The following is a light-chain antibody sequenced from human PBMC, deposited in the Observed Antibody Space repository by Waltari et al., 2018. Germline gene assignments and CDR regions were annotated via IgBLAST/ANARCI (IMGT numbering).Light chain of an antibody. CDR1: QSVSSN. CDR3: QQYSKWPPHT. J-gene: IGKJ2*01. V-gene: IGKV3-15*01. CDR2: GAS. Sequence: ETVMTQFPATLSVSPGETATLSCRASQSVSSNLAWYQQKPGQAPRLLIYGASTRAIGIPARFIGSGSGTDFTLTISSLQSEDFAVYYCQQYSKWPPHTFGQGTKLEL.